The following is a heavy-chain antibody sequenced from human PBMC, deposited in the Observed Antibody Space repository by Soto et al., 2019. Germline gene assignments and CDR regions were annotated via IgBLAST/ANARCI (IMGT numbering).Heavy chain of an antibody. CDR1: GFTFRSYA. CDR2: ISGSGGST. Sequence: EVQLLESGGGLVQPGGSLRLSCAASGFTFRSYAMNWVRQAPGKGLEWVPAISGSGGSTYYADSVKGRFTISRDSSKNTLYLQMNSLRAEDTAVYYCAKGNSWSPALVLDIWGQGTMVTVSS. J-gene: IGHJ3*02. CDR3: AKGNSWSPALVLDI. D-gene: IGHD1-7*01. V-gene: IGHV3-23*01.